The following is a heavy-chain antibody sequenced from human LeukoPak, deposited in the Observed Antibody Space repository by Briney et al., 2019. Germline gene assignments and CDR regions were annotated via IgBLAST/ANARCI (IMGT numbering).Heavy chain of an antibody. V-gene: IGHV1-18*01. D-gene: IGHD2-2*01. J-gene: IGHJ4*02. CDR3: ARAEYCSSTSCYSGGRLYSSSAGDY. CDR2: ISAYNSNT. Sequence: GASVKVSCKASGYTFTSYGISWVRRAPGQGLEWMGWISAYNSNTNYAQKLQGRVTMTTDTSTSTAYMELRSLRSDDTAVYYCARAEYCSSTSCYSGGRLYSSSAGDYWGQGTLVTVSS. CDR1: GYTFTSYG.